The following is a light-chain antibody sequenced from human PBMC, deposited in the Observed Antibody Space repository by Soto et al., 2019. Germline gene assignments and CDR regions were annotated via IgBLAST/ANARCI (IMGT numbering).Light chain of an antibody. Sequence: DIQMNQSPSSLFASVGDRVTITCRASQRISTYLNWYQQRPGKAPRLLIYAASSFQSLVTSRYMGSGSGTDFTVTISSLQPEDFATYYCQRSYRSISFGQGTRLEMK. CDR3: QRSYRSIS. CDR1: QRISTY. CDR2: AAS. V-gene: IGKV1-39*01. J-gene: IGKJ5*01.